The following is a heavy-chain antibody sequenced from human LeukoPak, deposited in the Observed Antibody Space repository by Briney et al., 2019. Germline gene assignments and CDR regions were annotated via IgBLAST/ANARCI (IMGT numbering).Heavy chain of an antibody. CDR1: GFTFSSYN. CDR3: ARDPSRGWGIAAAAPFDY. Sequence: PGGSLRLSCAASGFTFSSYNMNWVRQAPGKGLEWVSSITSSSNYIYYADSVKGRFTISRDNAKNSLYLQMNSLRAEDTAVYYCARDPSRGWGIAAAAPFDYWGQGTLVTVSS. CDR2: ITSSSNYI. J-gene: IGHJ4*02. D-gene: IGHD6-13*01. V-gene: IGHV3-21*01.